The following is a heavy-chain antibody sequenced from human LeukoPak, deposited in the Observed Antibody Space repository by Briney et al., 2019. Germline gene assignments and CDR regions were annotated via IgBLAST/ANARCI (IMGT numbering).Heavy chain of an antibody. V-gene: IGHV1-18*01. CDR1: GGTFSSYA. J-gene: IGHJ6*03. CDR3: ARKAARYYYYMDV. CDR2: ISAYNGNT. Sequence: ASVKVSCKASGGTFSSYAISWVRQAPGQGLEWMGWISAYNGNTNYAQKLQGRVTMTTDTSTSTAYMELSRLRSDDTAVYYCARKAARYYYYMDVWGKGTTVTVSS. D-gene: IGHD6-6*01.